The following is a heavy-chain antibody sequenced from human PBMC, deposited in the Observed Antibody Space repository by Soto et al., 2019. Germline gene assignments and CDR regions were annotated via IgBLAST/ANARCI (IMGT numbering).Heavy chain of an antibody. D-gene: IGHD4-17*01. CDR1: GGSISSYY. Sequence: SETLSLTCTVSGGSISSYYWSWIRQPAGQGLEWIGRIYTSGSTNYNPSLKSRVTMSVDTSKNQFSLKLSSVTAADTAVYYCARDTLPFYGDYEDXFDPWGQGTLVTVSS. V-gene: IGHV4-4*07. CDR2: IYTSGST. J-gene: IGHJ5*02. CDR3: ARDTLPFYGDYEDXFDP.